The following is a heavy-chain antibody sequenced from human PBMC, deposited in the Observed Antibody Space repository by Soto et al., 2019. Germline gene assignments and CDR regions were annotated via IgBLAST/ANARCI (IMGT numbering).Heavy chain of an antibody. D-gene: IGHD2-21*02. CDR2: IGSGGGST. Sequence: GGSLRLSCAASGFTFSSYVMNWVRQAPGKGLEWVSGIGSGGGSTYYADSVKGRFTISRDNSKNTLYLQMNSLRAEDTAVYYCAKSPPPYCGGDCFSKAAFLYWGQGTLVTVAS. J-gene: IGHJ4*02. CDR1: GFTFSSYV. V-gene: IGHV3-23*01. CDR3: AKSPPPYCGGDCFSKAAFLY.